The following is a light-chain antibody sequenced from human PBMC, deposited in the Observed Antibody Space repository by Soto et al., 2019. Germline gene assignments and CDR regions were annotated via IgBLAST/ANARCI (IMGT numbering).Light chain of an antibody. CDR1: SSDVGGYNY. V-gene: IGLV2-14*01. CDR3: SSYTSRRTLV. CDR2: EVS. J-gene: IGLJ1*01. Sequence: QSALTQPASVSGSPGQSITISCTGTSSDVGGYNYVSWYQQHPGKVPKLMIYEVSNRPSGVSNRFSGSKSGNTASLTISELQTGDEADYYCSSYTSRRTLVFGTGTKATVL.